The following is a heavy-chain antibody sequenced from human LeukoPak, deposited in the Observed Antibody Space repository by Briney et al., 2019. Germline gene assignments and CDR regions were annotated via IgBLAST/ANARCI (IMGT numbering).Heavy chain of an antibody. J-gene: IGHJ4*02. V-gene: IGHV4-38-2*01. D-gene: IGHD2-15*01. CDR2: IFRTGTT. CDR1: GYSISRAFH. Sequence: AETLSLTCAVSGYSISRAFHWGWIRQSPGKGLECLGNIFRTGTTYYNPSLKSRLTISLDTSKNQFSLKLSSVTAADTAVYYCARAGPFCSGGSCYFDSWGQGTLVTVSS. CDR3: ARAGPFCSGGSCYFDS.